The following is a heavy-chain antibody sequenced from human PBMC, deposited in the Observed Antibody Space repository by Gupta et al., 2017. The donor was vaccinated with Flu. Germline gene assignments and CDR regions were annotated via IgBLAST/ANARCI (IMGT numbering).Heavy chain of an antibody. D-gene: IGHD6-19*01. CDR3: ASPNSSGWSYYYYYGMDV. Sequence: QVQLVQSGAEVKKPGSSVKVSCKASGGTFSSYAISWVRQAPGQGLEWMGGIIPIFGTANYAQKFQGRVTITADESTSTAYMELSSLRSEDTAVYYCASPNSSGWSYYYYYGMDVWGQGTTVTVSS. CDR2: IIPIFGTA. CDR1: GGTFSSYA. J-gene: IGHJ6*02. V-gene: IGHV1-69*01.